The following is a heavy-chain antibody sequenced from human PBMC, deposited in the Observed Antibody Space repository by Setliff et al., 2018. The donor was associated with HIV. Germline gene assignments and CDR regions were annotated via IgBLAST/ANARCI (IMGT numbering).Heavy chain of an antibody. J-gene: IGHJ5*02. CDR2: IKTGNGDT. CDR1: GYSFSSHP. V-gene: IGHV1-3*04. CDR3: ARDRCDSVKCYLYNWFDP. D-gene: IGHD3-22*01. Sequence: ASVKVSCKTSGYSFSSHPIHWVRQAPGQRPEWMGWIKTGNGDTQYSQKFRDRVTITRDTSADTVYMELSSLRSEDTAVYYCARDRCDSVKCYLYNWFDPWGQGTPVTVS.